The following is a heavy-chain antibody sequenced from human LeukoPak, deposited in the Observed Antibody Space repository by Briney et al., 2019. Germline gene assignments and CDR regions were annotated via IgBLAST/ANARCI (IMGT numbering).Heavy chain of an antibody. CDR2: TRNKANSYTT. Sequence: PGGSLRLSCAASGFTFNNAWMTWVRQAPGKGLEWVGRTRNKANSYTTEYAASVKGRFTISRDDSKNSLYLQMNSLKTEDTAVYYCASLYGSGKRWVDPWGQGTLVTVSS. CDR1: GFTFNNAW. D-gene: IGHD3-10*01. CDR3: ASLYGSGKRWVDP. J-gene: IGHJ5*02. V-gene: IGHV3-72*01.